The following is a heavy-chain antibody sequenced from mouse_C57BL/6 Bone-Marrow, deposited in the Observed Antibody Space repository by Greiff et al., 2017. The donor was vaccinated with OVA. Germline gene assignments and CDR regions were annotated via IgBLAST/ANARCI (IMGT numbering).Heavy chain of an antibody. D-gene: IGHD1-1*01. CDR1: GFTFSDYY. V-gene: IGHV5-12*01. J-gene: IGHJ1*03. CDR3: ARQDYGRGGYFDV. CDR2: ISNGGGST. Sequence: EVMLVESGGGLVQPGGSLKLSCAASGFTFSDYYMYWVRQTPEKRLEWVAYISNGGGSTYYPATVKGRFTISRDNAKTTLYLQMSRLKSEDTAMYYCARQDYGRGGYFDVWGTGTTVTVSS.